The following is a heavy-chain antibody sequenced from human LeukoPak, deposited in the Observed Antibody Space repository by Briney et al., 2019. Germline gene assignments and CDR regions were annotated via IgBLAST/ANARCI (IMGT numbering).Heavy chain of an antibody. V-gene: IGHV3-23*01. CDR1: GNYW. CDR3: AKDYFGSGWPYFDY. Sequence: GGSLRLSYAASGNYWMHWVRQAPGKGLEWVSAISGSGGSTYYADSVKGRFTISRDNSKNTLYLQMNSLRAEDTAVYYCAKDYFGSGWPYFDYWGQGTLVTVSS. CDR2: ISGSGGST. D-gene: IGHD6-19*01. J-gene: IGHJ4*02.